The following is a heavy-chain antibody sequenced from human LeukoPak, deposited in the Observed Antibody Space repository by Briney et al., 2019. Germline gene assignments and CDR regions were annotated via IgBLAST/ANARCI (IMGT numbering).Heavy chain of an antibody. J-gene: IGHJ3*02. D-gene: IGHD1/OR15-1a*01. CDR1: GGSISTYY. CDR3: ARATLWRTGTPGQAVDI. V-gene: IGHV4-59*01. CDR2: IYYSGNT. Sequence: TLETLSLTCTVSGGSISTYYWSWIRQPPGKGLEWIGYIYYSGNTNYNPSLKSRVTISVDTSKNQFSLKLSSVTAADTAVYYCARATLWRTGTPGQAVDIWGQGTMVTVSS.